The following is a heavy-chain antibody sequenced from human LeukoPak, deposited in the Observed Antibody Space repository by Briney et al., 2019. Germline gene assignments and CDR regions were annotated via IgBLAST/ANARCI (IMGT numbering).Heavy chain of an antibody. Sequence: PGGSLRLSCAASGFTFSSYAMSRVRQAPGKGLEWVSAISGSGGSTYYADSVKGRFTISRDNSKNTLYLQMNSLRAEDTAVYYCARGNYGSGSYSVIGWGQGTLVTVSS. V-gene: IGHV3-23*01. CDR1: GFTFSSYA. CDR3: ARGNYGSGSYSVIG. J-gene: IGHJ4*02. CDR2: ISGSGGST. D-gene: IGHD3-10*01.